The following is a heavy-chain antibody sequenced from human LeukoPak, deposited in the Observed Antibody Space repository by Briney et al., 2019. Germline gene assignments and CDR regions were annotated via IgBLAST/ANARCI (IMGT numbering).Heavy chain of an antibody. CDR2: MNPNSGNT. CDR3: ARAPSAYYDILTGYYKRGFFDY. D-gene: IGHD3-9*01. Sequence: ASVKVSCKASGYTFTSYDINWARQATGQGLEWMGWMNPNSGNTGYAQKFQGRVTTTRNTSISTAYMELSSLRSEDTAVYYCARAPSAYYDILTGYYKRGFFDYWGQGTLVTVSS. V-gene: IGHV1-8*01. CDR1: GYTFTSYD. J-gene: IGHJ4*02.